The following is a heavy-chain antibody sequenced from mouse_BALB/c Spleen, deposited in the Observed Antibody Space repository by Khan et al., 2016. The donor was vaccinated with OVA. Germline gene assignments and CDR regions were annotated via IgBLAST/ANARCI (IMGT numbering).Heavy chain of an antibody. CDR2: INPSDGDT. CDR1: GYTFTSFY. D-gene: IGHD2-1*01. V-gene: IGHV1S81*02. J-gene: IGHJ3*01. CDR3: ARSGYGNPFAY. Sequence: QVQLKQSGAELVKPGASVKISCKASGYTFTSFYMYWVKQRPGQGLEWIGGINPSDGDTHFYEKFKSKATLTVDKSSTTAYMQFSSLTSEDSAVYYCARSGYGNPFAYWGQGTLFTVSA.